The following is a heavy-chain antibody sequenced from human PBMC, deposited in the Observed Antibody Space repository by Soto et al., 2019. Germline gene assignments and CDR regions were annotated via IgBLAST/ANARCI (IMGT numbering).Heavy chain of an antibody. CDR2: ISYDGSNK. J-gene: IGHJ4*02. Sequence: GGSLRLSCAASGFTFSSYAMHWVRQAPGKGLEWVAVISYDGSNKYYADSVKGRFTISRDNSKNTLYLQMNSLRAEDTAVYYCGREEEMDKISDWGQGTLVTVSS. CDR1: GFTFSSYA. V-gene: IGHV3-30-3*01. CDR3: GREEEMDKISD. D-gene: IGHD2-2*03.